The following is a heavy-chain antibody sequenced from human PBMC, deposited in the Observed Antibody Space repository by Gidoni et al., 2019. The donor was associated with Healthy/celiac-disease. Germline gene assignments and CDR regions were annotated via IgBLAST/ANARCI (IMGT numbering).Heavy chain of an antibody. CDR2: INPSGGST. V-gene: IGHV1-46*01. D-gene: IGHD3-9*01. CDR1: GYTFTSYS. J-gene: IGHJ6*02. CDR3: AREAKYYDILTGYYRNYGMDV. Sequence: QVQLVQSGAEVKKPGASVKVSCKASGYTFTSYSMHWVRQAPGQGLEWMGIINPSGGSTSYAQKFQGRVTMTRDTSTSTVYMELSSLRSEDTAVYYCAREAKYYDILTGYYRNYGMDVWGQGTTVTVSS.